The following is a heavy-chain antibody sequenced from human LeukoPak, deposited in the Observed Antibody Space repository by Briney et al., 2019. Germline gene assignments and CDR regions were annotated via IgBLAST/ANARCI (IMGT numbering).Heavy chain of an antibody. D-gene: IGHD5-18*01. J-gene: IGHJ4*02. CDR3: ARGYSYGYLVFDY. V-gene: IGHV4-59*11. CDR2: IYYSGST. Sequence: SETLSLTCTVSCGSISSHYWRWIRQPPGKGLEWIGYIYYSGSTNYNPSLKSRVTISVDTSKNQFSLKLSSVTAADTAVYYCARGYSYGYLVFDYWGQGTLVTVSS. CDR1: CGSISSHY.